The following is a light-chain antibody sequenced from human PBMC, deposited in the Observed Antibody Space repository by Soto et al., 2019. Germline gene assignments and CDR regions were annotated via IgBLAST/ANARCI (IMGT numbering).Light chain of an antibody. CDR1: QSVSSSY. V-gene: IGKV3-20*01. Sequence: EIVLTQSPGTLTLSPGERATLSCRASQSVSSSYLAWYQQKPGQAPRLLIYGASSRATGIPDRFSGSGSGTDFTLTISRLEPDDFAVYYCPQYGSSHPITLGQGTRLEIK. CDR2: GAS. J-gene: IGKJ5*01. CDR3: PQYGSSHPIT.